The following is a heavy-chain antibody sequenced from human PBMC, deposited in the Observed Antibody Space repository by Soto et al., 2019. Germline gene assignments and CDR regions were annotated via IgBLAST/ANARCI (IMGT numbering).Heavy chain of an antibody. J-gene: IGHJ4*02. CDR3: ARDGGDYYGSGSYSPFDY. CDR2: ISGNGGST. V-gene: IGHV3-64*01. CDR1: GFTFSSYA. Sequence: EVQLVESGGGLVQPGGSLRLSCAASGFTFSSYAMHWVRQAPGKGLEYVSAISGNGGSTYYANSVKGRFTISRDNSKNTLYLQMGSLRAEDMAVYYCARDGGDYYGSGSYSPFDYWGQGTLVTVSS. D-gene: IGHD3-10*01.